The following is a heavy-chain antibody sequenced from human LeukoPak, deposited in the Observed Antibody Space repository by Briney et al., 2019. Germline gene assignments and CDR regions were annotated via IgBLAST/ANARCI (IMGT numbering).Heavy chain of an antibody. CDR3: AKIAGIVVVPAAPDY. Sequence: AESLTLSCSVSGFTLSSYAISWVRQAPGKGLDWVSSVSVSCGGTFYADSVKGRFTISRDNSKNTLYLQMNSLRAEDTAVYYCAKIAGIVVVPAAPDYWGQGTLVTVSS. CDR1: GFTLSSYA. V-gene: IGHV3-23*01. CDR2: VSVSCGGT. J-gene: IGHJ4*02. D-gene: IGHD2-2*01.